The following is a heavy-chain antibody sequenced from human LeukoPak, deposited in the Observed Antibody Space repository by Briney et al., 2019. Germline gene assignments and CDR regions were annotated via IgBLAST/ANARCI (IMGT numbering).Heavy chain of an antibody. CDR1: GFTLSTYY. D-gene: IGHD2-2*01. CDR2: IYSGGST. Sequence: GGSLRLSCAASGFTLSTYYMTWVRHAPGKGLECVSVIYSGGSTYYADSVKGRFTVSRDNSKNTLYLQMNSLRAEDTAMYYCARGLGYCTSTTCLLPFDYWGQGTLVTVSS. V-gene: IGHV3-53*01. J-gene: IGHJ4*02. CDR3: ARGLGYCTSTTCLLPFDY.